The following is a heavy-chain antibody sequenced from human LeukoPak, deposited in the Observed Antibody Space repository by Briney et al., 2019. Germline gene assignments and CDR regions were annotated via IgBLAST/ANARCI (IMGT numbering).Heavy chain of an antibody. J-gene: IGHJ4*02. CDR1: GFTFSSYA. D-gene: IGHD3-16*01. V-gene: IGHV3-23*01. Sequence: PGGSLRLSCAASGFTFSSYAMSWVRQAPGKGLEWVSAISGSGGSTYYADSVKGRFTISRDNSKNTLYLQMNSLRAEDTAVYYCAKEIGRVTTLWGRAADYWGQGTLVTVSS. CDR2: ISGSGGST. CDR3: AKEIGRVTTLWGRAADY.